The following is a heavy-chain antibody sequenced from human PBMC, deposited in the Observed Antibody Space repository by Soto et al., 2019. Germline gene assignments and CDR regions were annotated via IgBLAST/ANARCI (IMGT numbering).Heavy chain of an antibody. CDR1: GFTFSSYS. J-gene: IGHJ4*02. V-gene: IGHV3-21*01. CDR3: ARSVTTVTSFDY. D-gene: IGHD4-17*01. Sequence: PVGSLRLSCAASGFTFSSYSMNWVRQAPGKGLEWVSSISSSSSYIYYADSVKGRFTISRDNAKNSLYLQMNSLRAEDTAVYYCARSVTTVTSFDYWGQGTLVTVSS. CDR2: ISSSSSYI.